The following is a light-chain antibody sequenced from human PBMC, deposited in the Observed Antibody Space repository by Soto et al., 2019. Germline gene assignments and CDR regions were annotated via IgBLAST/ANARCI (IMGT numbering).Light chain of an antibody. CDR2: AAS. V-gene: IGKV1-8*01. CDR1: QGISSY. Sequence: AIRMTQSPSSLSASTGDRVTITCRASQGISSYLAWYQQKPGKAPKLLIYAASTLQSGVPSRFSGSGSGTDFSLTISSLEPGDLAVYYCQQYGSSPRTFGQGTKVDIK. J-gene: IGKJ1*01. CDR3: QQYGSSPRT.